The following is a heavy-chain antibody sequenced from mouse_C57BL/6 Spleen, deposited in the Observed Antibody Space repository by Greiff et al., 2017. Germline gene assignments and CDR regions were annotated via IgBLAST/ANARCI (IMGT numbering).Heavy chain of an antibody. D-gene: IGHD2-3*01. V-gene: IGHV5-15*01. CDR2: ISNLAYSI. J-gene: IGHJ3*01. CDR3: ARDDGYDSGFAY. Sequence: EVKVVESGGGLVQPGGSLKLSCAASGFTFSDYGMAWVRQAPRKGPEWVAFISNLAYSIYYADTVTGRFTISRENAKNTLYLEMSSLRSEDTAMYYCARDDGYDSGFAYWGQGTLVTVSA. CDR1: GFTFSDYG.